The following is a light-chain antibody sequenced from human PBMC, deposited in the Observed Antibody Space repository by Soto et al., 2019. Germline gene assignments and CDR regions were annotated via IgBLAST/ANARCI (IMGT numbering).Light chain of an antibody. V-gene: IGKV3-11*01. Sequence: EIVLTQSPATLSLSPGERATLSCRASQSVNTYLFWYQQKPGQAPRLLIYDASNRATGIPARFSGSGSGTDFTLTISSLEPEDFAVYYCQQRSNWPITFGQGTRLEI. CDR3: QQRSNWPIT. CDR1: QSVNTY. J-gene: IGKJ5*01. CDR2: DAS.